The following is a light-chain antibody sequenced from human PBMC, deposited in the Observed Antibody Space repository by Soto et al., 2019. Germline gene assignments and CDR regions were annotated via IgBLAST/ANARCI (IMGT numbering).Light chain of an antibody. V-gene: IGKV3-20*01. J-gene: IGKJ3*01. CDR2: GAS. CDR3: QQYGGSPLFT. Sequence: EIVLTQSPGTLFFSPGEIATLSCRASQSVSSSYLAWYQQIPGQAPRLLIYGASSRATGIPDRFSGSGSGTDFTLTISRLEPEDFAVYYCQQYGGSPLFTFGPGTKVDIK. CDR1: QSVSSSY.